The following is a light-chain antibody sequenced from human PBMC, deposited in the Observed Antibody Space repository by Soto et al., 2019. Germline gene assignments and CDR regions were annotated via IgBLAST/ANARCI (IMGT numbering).Light chain of an antibody. Sequence: QSVLTQPRSVSGSPGQSVTISCTGTSSDVGGYNYVSWYQQHPGQAPKLMIYDVSKRPSGVADRFACSKSGNTASLTISGLHAEDEADYYCCSYADSNTWVFGGGTKVTVL. V-gene: IGLV2-11*01. CDR1: SSDVGGYNY. CDR3: CSYADSNTWV. CDR2: DVS. J-gene: IGLJ3*02.